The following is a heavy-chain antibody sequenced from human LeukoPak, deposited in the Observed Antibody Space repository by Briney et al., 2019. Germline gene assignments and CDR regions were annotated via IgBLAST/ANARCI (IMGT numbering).Heavy chain of an antibody. CDR3: VTSRKYTGSDWVNWFDP. D-gene: IGHD5-12*01. CDR2: INESGST. Sequence: SETLSLTCGVYGGSFSAYYWSWIRQPPGKELEWIGEINESGSTNYNSSLKSRVAISVDTPKNQFSLKLTSVTAADTAVYYRVTSRKYTGSDWVNWFDPWGQGTLVTVSS. CDR1: GGSFSAYY. J-gene: IGHJ5*02. V-gene: IGHV4-34*01.